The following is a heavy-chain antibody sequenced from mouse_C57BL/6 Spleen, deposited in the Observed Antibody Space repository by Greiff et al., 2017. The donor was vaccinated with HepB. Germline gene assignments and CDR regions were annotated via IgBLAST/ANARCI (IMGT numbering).Heavy chain of an antibody. J-gene: IGHJ2*01. CDR2: IHPNSGST. Sequence: QVQLQQSGAELVKPGASVKLSCKASGYTFTSYWMHWVKQRPGQGLEWIGMIHPNSGSTNYNEKFKSKATLTVDKSSSTAYMQLSSLTSEDSAVYYCALIYYDYDGYFDYWGQGTTLTVSS. D-gene: IGHD2-4*01. V-gene: IGHV1-64*01. CDR1: GYTFTSYW. CDR3: ALIYYDYDGYFDY.